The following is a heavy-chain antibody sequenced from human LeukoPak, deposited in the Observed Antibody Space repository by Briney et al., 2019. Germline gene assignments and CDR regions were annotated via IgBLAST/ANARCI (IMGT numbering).Heavy chain of an antibody. CDR2: INHSGST. J-gene: IGHJ4*02. CDR1: GGSFSGYY. V-gene: IGHV4-34*01. Sequence: SETLSLTCAVYGGSFSGYYWSWIRQPPGKGLEWIGEINHSGSTNYNPSLKSRVTISVDTSKNQFSLKLSSVTAADTAVYYCARGDSSWVDYWGQGTLVTVSS. D-gene: IGHD6-19*01. CDR3: ARGDSSWVDY.